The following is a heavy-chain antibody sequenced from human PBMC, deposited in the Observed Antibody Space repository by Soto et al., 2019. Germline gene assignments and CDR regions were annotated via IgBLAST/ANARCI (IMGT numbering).Heavy chain of an antibody. CDR1: GYTFTGYY. V-gene: IGHV1-2*04. Sequence: QVQLVQSGAEVKKPGASVQVSCKASGYTFTGYYMHWVRQAPGQGLEWMGWINPNSGGTNYAQKFQGWVTMTRDTSISTAYMELSRLRSDDTAVYYCARVSAAAHLYGMDVWGQGTTVTVSS. J-gene: IGHJ6*02. CDR2: INPNSGGT. D-gene: IGHD6-25*01. CDR3: ARVSAAAHLYGMDV.